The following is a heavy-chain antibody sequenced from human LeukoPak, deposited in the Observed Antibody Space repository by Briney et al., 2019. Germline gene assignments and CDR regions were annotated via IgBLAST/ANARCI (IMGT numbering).Heavy chain of an antibody. CDR1: GGSFSGYY. Sequence: SETLSLTCAVYGGSFSGYYLSWIRQPPGKGLEWIGEINHSGSTNYNPSLKSRVTISVDTSKNQFSLKLSSVTAADTAVYYCARSDPATYYDFWSGPPHYYMDVWGKGTTVTVSS. CDR2: INHSGST. J-gene: IGHJ6*03. V-gene: IGHV4-34*01. D-gene: IGHD3-3*01. CDR3: ARSDPATYYDFWSGPPHYYMDV.